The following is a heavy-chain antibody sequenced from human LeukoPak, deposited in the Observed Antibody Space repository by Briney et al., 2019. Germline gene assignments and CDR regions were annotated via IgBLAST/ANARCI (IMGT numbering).Heavy chain of an antibody. Sequence: PGGSLRLSCSGSGLKFGDYGLSWVRQAPGKGLEWVSGINWDGENTAYADSVKGRFTISRDNAENALYLQMDSLRAEDTALYYCAGDLSATWYSLAYWGRGTLVTVSS. CDR2: INWDGENT. V-gene: IGHV3-20*04. CDR3: AGDLSATWYSLAY. D-gene: IGHD2-15*01. J-gene: IGHJ4*02. CDR1: GLKFGDYG.